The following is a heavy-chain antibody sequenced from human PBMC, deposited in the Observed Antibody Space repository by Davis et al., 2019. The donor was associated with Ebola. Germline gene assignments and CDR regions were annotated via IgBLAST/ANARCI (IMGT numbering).Heavy chain of an antibody. CDR1: GGTFNSYA. Sequence: SVKVSCKASGGTFNSYAISWVRQAPGQGLEWMGGIIPIFGTANYAQKFQGRVTITADKSTSTAYMELSSLRSEDTAVYYCARGRGAAAAGPGDYCGMDVWGQGTTVTVSS. V-gene: IGHV1-69*06. CDR3: ARGRGAAAAGPGDYCGMDV. CDR2: IIPIFGTA. J-gene: IGHJ6*02. D-gene: IGHD6-13*01.